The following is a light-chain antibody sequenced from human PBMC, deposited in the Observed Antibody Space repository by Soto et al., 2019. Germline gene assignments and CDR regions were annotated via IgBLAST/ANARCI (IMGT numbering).Light chain of an antibody. CDR1: QGISNY. V-gene: IGKV1-27*01. CDR2: SAS. J-gene: IGKJ1*01. Sequence: DIQMTQSPSSLSASIGDRVTITCRASQGISNYLAWYQQKPGKVPKLLIYSASTLKSGVPSRFSGSGSGTDFTLTISSLQPEDVATYFCQKYNSVPQTFGQGTKVEIK. CDR3: QKYNSVPQT.